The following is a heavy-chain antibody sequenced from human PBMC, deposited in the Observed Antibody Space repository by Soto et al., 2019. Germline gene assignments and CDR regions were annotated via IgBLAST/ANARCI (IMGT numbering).Heavy chain of an antibody. CDR2: INSDGSST. J-gene: IGHJ6*04. CDR1: GFTFSSYW. CDR3: ARDGVTIFGVVILRRGMDV. V-gene: IGHV3-74*01. Sequence: EVQLVESGGGLVQPGGSLRLSCAASGFTFSSYWMHWVRQAPGKGLVWVSRINSDGSSTSYADSVKGRFTISRDNAKNTLYLQMNSLRAEDTAVYYCARDGVTIFGVVILRRGMDVWGKGTTVTVSS. D-gene: IGHD3-3*01.